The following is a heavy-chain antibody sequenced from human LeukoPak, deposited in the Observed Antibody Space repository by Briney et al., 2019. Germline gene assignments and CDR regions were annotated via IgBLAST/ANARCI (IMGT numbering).Heavy chain of an antibody. CDR2: ISSGGGST. CDR3: AKAKGDSSRSFDY. J-gene: IGHJ4*02. Sequence: GGSLRLSCAASGLTFTSYAMSWVRQTPGKGLGWVSSISSGGGSTYYTDSVKGQFTISRDNSKNTLYLQMNSLRAEDTAVYYCAKAKGDSSRSFDYWGQGTLVTVSS. D-gene: IGHD6-19*01. V-gene: IGHV3-23*01. CDR1: GLTFTSYA.